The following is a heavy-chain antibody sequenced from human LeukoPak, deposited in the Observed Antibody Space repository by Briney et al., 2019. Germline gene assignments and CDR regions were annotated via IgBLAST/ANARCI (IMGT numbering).Heavy chain of an antibody. D-gene: IGHD3-16*01. J-gene: IGHJ4*02. Sequence: PGGSLRLSCAASGFTFSSYVMNCVRQAPGKRREWVSSISSSSSYIYYADSVNGRFTISRDNAKNSLYLQMNSLRAGDTAVYYCARAAYSYGPRGFDYWGQGILVTVSS. CDR2: ISSSSSYI. CDR1: GFTFSSYV. V-gene: IGHV3-21*01. CDR3: ARAAYSYGPRGFDY.